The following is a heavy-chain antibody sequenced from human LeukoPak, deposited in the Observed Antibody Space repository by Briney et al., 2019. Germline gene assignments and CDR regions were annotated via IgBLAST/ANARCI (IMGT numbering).Heavy chain of an antibody. Sequence: GGSLRLSCAASGFTFSNYAMSWVRQAPGKGLEWVANINKDESEKYYVDSVKGRFTISRDNAKNSLYLQMNSLRAEDTAVYYCARCRTTVTAMPGYWGQGTLVTVSS. CDR2: INKDESEK. J-gene: IGHJ4*02. V-gene: IGHV3-7*03. CDR3: ARCRTTVTAMPGY. D-gene: IGHD4-17*01. CDR1: GFTFSNYA.